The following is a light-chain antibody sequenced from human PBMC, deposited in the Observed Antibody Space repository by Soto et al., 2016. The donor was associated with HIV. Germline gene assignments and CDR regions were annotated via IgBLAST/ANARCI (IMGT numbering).Light chain of an antibody. Sequence: DIQMTQSPSSLFASVGDRVTVTCRASQDISNSLAWYQQKPGKAPKILLYTASLLASGVPSRFSGSGSGTDYSLTISSLQPEDFATYYRHQYYSVPTFGPGTRVEIK. CDR3: HQYYSVPT. CDR2: TAS. V-gene: IGKV1-NL1*01. CDR1: QDISNS. J-gene: IGKJ1*01.